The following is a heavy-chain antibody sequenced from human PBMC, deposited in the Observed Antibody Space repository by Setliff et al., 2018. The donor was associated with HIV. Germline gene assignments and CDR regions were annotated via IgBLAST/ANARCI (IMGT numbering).Heavy chain of an antibody. V-gene: IGHV5-51*01. CDR3: ARQSYDVSDYYAREPFEY. J-gene: IGHJ4*01. CDR2: IYPGESET. CDR1: GYSFPTYW. Sequence: GESLKISCKGSGYSFPTYWIAWVRQMPGKGLEWMGIIYPGESETRYSPSFQGQVTISADKSISTAYLHWSSLKASDTAMYYCARQSYDVSDYYAREPFEYWGQGTLVTVSS. D-gene: IGHD3-22*01.